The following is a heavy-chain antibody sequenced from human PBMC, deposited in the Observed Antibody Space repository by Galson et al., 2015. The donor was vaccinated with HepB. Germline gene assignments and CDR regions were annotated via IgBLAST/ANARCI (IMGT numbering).Heavy chain of an antibody. CDR2: ISAYNGNT. CDR3: AVGWRGYSSSWDGFDY. Sequence: SVKVSCKASGYTFTSYGISWVRQAPGQGLEWMGWISAYNGNTNYAQKLQGRVTMTTDTSTSTAYMELRSLRSDDTAVYYCAVGWRGYSSSWDGFDYWGQGTLVTVSS. V-gene: IGHV1-18*04. D-gene: IGHD6-13*01. CDR1: GYTFTSYG. J-gene: IGHJ4*02.